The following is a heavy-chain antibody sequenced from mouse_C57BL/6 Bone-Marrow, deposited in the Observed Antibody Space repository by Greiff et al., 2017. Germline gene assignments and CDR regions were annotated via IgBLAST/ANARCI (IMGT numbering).Heavy chain of an antibody. J-gene: IGHJ4*01. CDR2: IDPDDSYT. Sequence: QVQLQQSGAELVKPGASVKMSCKASGYTFTSYWMQWVKQRPGQGLEWIGEIDPDDSYTNYKQKFKGKATLTVDTSSSTPYMQLSSLTSEDSAIYYCARYPFYDGYYAMDYGGQGTSGTVSS. CDR1: GYTFTSYW. D-gene: IGHD2-3*01. CDR3: ARYPFYDGYYAMDY. V-gene: IGHV1-50*01.